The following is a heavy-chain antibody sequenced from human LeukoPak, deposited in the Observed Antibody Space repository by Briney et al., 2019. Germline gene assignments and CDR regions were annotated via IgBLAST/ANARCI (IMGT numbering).Heavy chain of an antibody. Sequence: SETLSLTCTVSGVSISSSNSYWGWIRQPPGKGLEWIGSIYYTGNTYYNASLKSQVSISIDTFKNQFSLKLTSVTAADTSVYYCARQTGSGLFILPGGQGTLVTVSS. J-gene: IGHJ4*02. V-gene: IGHV4-39*01. CDR3: ARQTGSGLFILP. CDR1: GVSISSSNSY. D-gene: IGHD3/OR15-3a*01. CDR2: IYYTGNT.